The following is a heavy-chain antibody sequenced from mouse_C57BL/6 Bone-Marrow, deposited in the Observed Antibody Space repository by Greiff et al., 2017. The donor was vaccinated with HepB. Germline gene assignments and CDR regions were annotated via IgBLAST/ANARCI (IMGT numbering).Heavy chain of an antibody. CDR2: IDPETGGT. CDR1: GYTFTDYE. Sequence: VKVVESGAELVRPGASVTLSCKASGYTFTDYEMHWVKQTPVHGLEWIGAIDPETGGTAYNQKFKGKAILTADKSSSTAYMELRSLTSEDSAVYYCTRNYYGSSFYFDYWGQGTTLTVSS. CDR3: TRNYYGSSFYFDY. V-gene: IGHV1-15*01. J-gene: IGHJ2*01. D-gene: IGHD1-1*01.